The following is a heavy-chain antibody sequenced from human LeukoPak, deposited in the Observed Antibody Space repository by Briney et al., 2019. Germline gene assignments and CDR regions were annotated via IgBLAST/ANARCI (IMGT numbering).Heavy chain of an antibody. J-gene: IGHJ4*02. Sequence: SETLSLTCTVSGGSISSSSYYWGWIRQPPGKGLEWIGSMYYTGSTYYNPSLKSRVTISGDTSKNQFSLKLSSVTAADTAVYYCARLLAVAGRMIDYWGQGTLVTVSS. CDR2: MYYTGST. CDR1: GGSISSSSYY. D-gene: IGHD6-19*01. V-gene: IGHV4-39*01. CDR3: ARLLAVAGRMIDY.